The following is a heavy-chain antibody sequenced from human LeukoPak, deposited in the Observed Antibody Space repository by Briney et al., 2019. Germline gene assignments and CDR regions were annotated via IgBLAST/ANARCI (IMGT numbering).Heavy chain of an antibody. CDR1: GFTFSSYS. V-gene: IGHV3-21*01. CDR2: ISSSSSYI. Sequence: GGFLRLSCAASGFTFSSYSINWVRQAPGKGLEWVSSISSSSSYIYYADSVKGRFTISRDNAKNSLYLQMNSLRAEDTAVYYCARSAYGEPHFDYWGQGTLVTVSS. CDR3: ARSAYGEPHFDY. J-gene: IGHJ4*02. D-gene: IGHD4-17*01.